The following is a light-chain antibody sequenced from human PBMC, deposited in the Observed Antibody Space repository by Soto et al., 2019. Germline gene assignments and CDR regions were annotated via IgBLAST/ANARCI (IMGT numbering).Light chain of an antibody. V-gene: IGKV1-5*03. CDR1: QSVSTW. Sequence: DIQMTQSPSTLSASVGDRVTITCRASQSVSTWLAWYQQKPGKAPKLLIHKASTLENGVPPRFSGSGSGTDFTLTISSLQPDDFATYYCHQYHIYPVTFGGGTKLEIK. J-gene: IGKJ4*01. CDR3: HQYHIYPVT. CDR2: KAS.